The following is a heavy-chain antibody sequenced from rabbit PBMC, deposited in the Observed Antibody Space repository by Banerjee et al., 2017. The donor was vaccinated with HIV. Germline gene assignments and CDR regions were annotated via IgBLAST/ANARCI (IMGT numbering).Heavy chain of an antibody. CDR2: INTSSGNT. D-gene: IGHD4-1*01. J-gene: IGHJ4*01. Sequence: QEQLVESGGGLVQPGGSLKLSCKASGIDFSTYGISWVRQAPGKGLEWIAYINTSSGNTVYASWAKGRFTISKTSSTTVTLQMTSLTAADTATYFCARDLAGVIGWNFNFWGPGTLVTVS. V-gene: IGHV1S45*01. CDR3: ARDLAGVIGWNFNF. CDR1: GIDFSTYG.